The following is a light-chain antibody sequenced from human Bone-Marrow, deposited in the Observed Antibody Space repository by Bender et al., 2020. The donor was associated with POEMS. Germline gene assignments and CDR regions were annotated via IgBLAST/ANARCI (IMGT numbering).Light chain of an antibody. Sequence: QSVLTQPPSASGTPGQRVTISCSGGSSNIGAHAVNWYQHLPGTAPKLLIYSSHRRPSGVPDRFSGSKSDTSASLAITGLQAEDEADYYCQSYDSSLGGWVFGGGTKLTVL. CDR1: SSNIGAHA. CDR2: SSH. V-gene: IGLV1-44*01. J-gene: IGLJ3*02. CDR3: QSYDSSLGGWV.